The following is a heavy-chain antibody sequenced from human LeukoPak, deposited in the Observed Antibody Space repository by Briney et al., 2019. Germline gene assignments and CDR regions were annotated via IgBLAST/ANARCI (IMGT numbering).Heavy chain of an antibody. CDR1: GFTFSTFA. CDR3: AKQGYSTSWLYLDY. D-gene: IGHD6-13*01. V-gene: IGHV3-23*01. J-gene: IGHJ4*02. Sequence: GGSLRLSCAASGFTFSTFAMSWVRQAPGKGLQWVSAISGSGDRIYYADSVKGRFTISRDNSKNTVYLQMNSLRAEDTAVYYCAKQGYSTSWLYLDYWGPGTLLTVSS. CDR2: ISGSGDRI.